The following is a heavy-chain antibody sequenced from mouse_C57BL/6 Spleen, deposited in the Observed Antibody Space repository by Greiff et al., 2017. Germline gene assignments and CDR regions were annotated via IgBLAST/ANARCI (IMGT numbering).Heavy chain of an antibody. V-gene: IGHV1-72*01. CDR1: GYTFTSYW. D-gene: IGHD2-4*01. CDR3: ARSYDYDDAMGD. J-gene: IGHJ4*01. CDR2: IDPNSGGT. Sequence: VQLQQPGAELVKPGASVKLSCKASGYTFTSYWMHWVKQRPGRGLEWIGGIDPNSGGTKYNEKFKSKATLTVDKPSSTAYMQLSSLTSEGSAVYYCARSYDYDDAMGDRGTGTSVTVSS.